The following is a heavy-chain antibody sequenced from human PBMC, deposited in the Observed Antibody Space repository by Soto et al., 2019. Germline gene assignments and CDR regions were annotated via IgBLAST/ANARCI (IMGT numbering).Heavy chain of an antibody. Sequence: SETLSLTCTVSGGSINTFYWSWVRQPAGKGLEWIGRIFSSGSTSFNPSLERRVAMSVDTSKNHFSLNLSSVTAADMAVYYSARDASHTPYTSATGIQLWSFDFWGQGALVTVSS. J-gene: IGHJ4*02. CDR1: GGSINTFY. CDR2: IFSSGST. V-gene: IGHV4-4*07. D-gene: IGHD5-18*01. CDR3: ARDASHTPYTSATGIQLWSFDF.